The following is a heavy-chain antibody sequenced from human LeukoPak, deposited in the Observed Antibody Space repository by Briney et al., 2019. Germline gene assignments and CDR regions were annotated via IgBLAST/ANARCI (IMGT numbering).Heavy chain of an antibody. V-gene: IGHV4-4*07. CDR1: GGSISSYY. CDR3: ARGGYYYDTSD. J-gene: IGHJ4*02. CDR2: TYASGTI. Sequence: SETLSLTCTVSGGSISSYYWTWIRQPAGKGLEWIGRTYASGTINYNPSLKSRVTISIDMSKNQLSLKLTSVTAADTAVYYCARGGYYYDTSDWGQGTLVTVSS. D-gene: IGHD3-22*01.